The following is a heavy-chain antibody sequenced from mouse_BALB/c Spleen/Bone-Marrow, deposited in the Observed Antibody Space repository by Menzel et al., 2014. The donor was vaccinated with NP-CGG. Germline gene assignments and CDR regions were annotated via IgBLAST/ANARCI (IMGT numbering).Heavy chain of an antibody. Sequence: EVKLVESGPELVKPGASVKMSCKASGYTFTSYIMHWVKQKPGQGLEWIGYINPYNDGPKYNEKFKGKATLTSDKSSSTAYMELGSLTSEDSAVYYCAGEVVATDYFDPWGQGTTLTVSS. CDR3: AGEVVATDYFDP. CDR1: GYTFTSYI. J-gene: IGHJ2*01. V-gene: IGHV1-14*01. D-gene: IGHD1-1*01. CDR2: INPYNDGP.